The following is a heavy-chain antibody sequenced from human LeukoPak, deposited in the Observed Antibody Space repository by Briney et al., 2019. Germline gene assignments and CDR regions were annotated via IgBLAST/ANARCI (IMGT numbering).Heavy chain of an antibody. CDR2: ISNDGITK. CDR1: GFTFTTYG. V-gene: IGHV3-30*18. D-gene: IGHD3-22*01. J-gene: IGHJ4*02. Sequence: GGSLRLSCAAAGFTFTTYGMHWVRQAPGEGLEWVAGISNDGITKFYADSVKGRFTISRDNSKNTLYLQMNSLRAEDTAVYYCAKDSSITMIVTLLFDYWGRGTLVTVSS. CDR3: AKDSSITMIVTLLFDY.